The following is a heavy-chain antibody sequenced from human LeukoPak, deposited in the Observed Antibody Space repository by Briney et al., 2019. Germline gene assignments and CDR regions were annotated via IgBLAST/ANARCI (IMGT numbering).Heavy chain of an antibody. CDR3: ARLPYYYGSGSYYKGYFDY. Sequence: GESLKISCKGSGYSFTSYWIAWVRQMPGKGLEWMGIIYPGDSDTRYSPSFQGQVTISADKSISTAYLQWSSLKASDTAMYYCARLPYYYGSGSYYKGYFDYWGQGTLVTVSS. V-gene: IGHV5-51*01. D-gene: IGHD3-10*01. J-gene: IGHJ4*02. CDR2: IYPGDSDT. CDR1: GYSFTSYW.